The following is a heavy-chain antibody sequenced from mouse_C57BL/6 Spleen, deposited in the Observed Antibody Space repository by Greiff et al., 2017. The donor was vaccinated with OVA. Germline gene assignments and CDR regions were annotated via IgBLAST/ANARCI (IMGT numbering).Heavy chain of an antibody. V-gene: IGHV2-5*01. CDR2: IWRGGST. CDR1: GFSLTSYG. CDR3: AKNWDGGNAMDY. J-gene: IGHJ4*01. Sequence: VQVVESGPGLVQPSQSLSITCTVSGFSLTSYGVHWVRQSPGKGLEWLGVIWRGGSTDYNAAFMSRLSITKDNSKSQVFFKMNSLQADDTAIYYCAKNWDGGNAMDYWGQGTSVTVSS. D-gene: IGHD4-1*01.